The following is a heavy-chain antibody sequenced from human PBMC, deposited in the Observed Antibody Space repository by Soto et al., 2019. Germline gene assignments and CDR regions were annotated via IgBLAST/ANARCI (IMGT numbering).Heavy chain of an antibody. CDR1: GFTVSSYW. CDR2: IKDDGTKK. J-gene: IGHJ4*02. V-gene: IGHV3-7*01. Sequence: EVQLVESGGGLVQPGGSLRLSCAASGFTVSSYWMHWFRQPPGKGLEWVANIKDDGTKKYSVDSVKCRFTITRDNAQNSLYLQMTSLRAEDTALYFCARPIGGADAFWGQGNLVTVSS. CDR3: ARPIGGADAF. D-gene: IGHD6-13*01.